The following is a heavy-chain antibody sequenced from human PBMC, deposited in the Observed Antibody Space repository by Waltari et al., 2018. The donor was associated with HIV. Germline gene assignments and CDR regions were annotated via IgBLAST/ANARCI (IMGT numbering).Heavy chain of an antibody. Sequence: EVQLVQSGAEVQKPGETLEISGKGSGYRFTSSWTAWVRPLPGKGLAWVGNIYPVDSDTRYCPSFQGQFTISADKSISTAYLQWSSLKASDTAMYYCARAHYCDSTSCYWGYWGQGTLVTVSP. CDR2: IYPVDSDT. CDR3: ARAHYCDSTSCYWGY. V-gene: IGHV5-51*01. D-gene: IGHD2-2*01. CDR1: GYRFTSSW. J-gene: IGHJ4*02.